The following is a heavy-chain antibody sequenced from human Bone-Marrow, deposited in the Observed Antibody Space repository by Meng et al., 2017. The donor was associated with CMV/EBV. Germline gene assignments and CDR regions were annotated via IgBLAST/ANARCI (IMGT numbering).Heavy chain of an antibody. J-gene: IGHJ3*02. CDR1: GYTFTSYY. CDR3: ARSLVGATTAFDI. V-gene: IGHV1-46*01. D-gene: IGHD1-26*01. Sequence: ASVKVSCKASGYTFTSYYMHWVRQAPGQGLEWMGIINPSGGSTSYAQKFQGRVTVTRDTSTSTVYMELSSLRSEDTAVYYCARSLVGATTAFDIWGQGTMVTVSS. CDR2: INPSGGST.